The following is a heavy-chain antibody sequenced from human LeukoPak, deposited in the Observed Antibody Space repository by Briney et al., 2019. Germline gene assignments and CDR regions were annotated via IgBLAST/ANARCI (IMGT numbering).Heavy chain of an antibody. Sequence: GASVKVSCKASGGTFSSYSISWVRQAPGQGLEWMGGIIPIFDTAEYAQKFQGRVTLTADASTSTAYMDLSSLSSEATAVFYCARISLGAIWGYYYGMDVWGQGTTVTVSS. CDR2: IIPIFDTA. CDR3: ARISLGAIWGYYYGMDV. D-gene: IGHD1-26*01. V-gene: IGHV1-69*13. CDR1: GGTFSSYS. J-gene: IGHJ6*02.